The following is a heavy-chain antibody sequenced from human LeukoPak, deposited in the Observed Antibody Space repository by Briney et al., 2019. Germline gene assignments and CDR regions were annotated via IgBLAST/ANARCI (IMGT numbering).Heavy chain of an antibody. CDR3: ARGRGLVKTFDY. D-gene: IGHD3/OR15-3a*01. Sequence: PSETLSLTCAVYGGFFSGYYWSWIRQPPGKGLEWIGEINHSGSTNYNPSLKSRVTISVDTSKNQFSLKLSSVTAADTAVYYCARGRGLVKTFDYWGQGTLVTVSS. J-gene: IGHJ4*02. CDR1: GGFFSGYY. CDR2: INHSGST. V-gene: IGHV4-34*01.